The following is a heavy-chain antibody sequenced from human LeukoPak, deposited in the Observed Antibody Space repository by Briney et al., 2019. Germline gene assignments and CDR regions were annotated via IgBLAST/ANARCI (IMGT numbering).Heavy chain of an antibody. CDR2: IYYSGST. Sequence: TETLSLTCTVSGGSISSYYWSWIRQPPGKGLEWIGYIYYSGSTNYNPSLKSRVTISVDTSKNQFSLKLSSVTAADTAVYYCARDQVAANAFDIWGQGTMVTVSS. CDR1: GGSISSYY. D-gene: IGHD2-15*01. V-gene: IGHV4-59*01. CDR3: ARDQVAANAFDI. J-gene: IGHJ3*02.